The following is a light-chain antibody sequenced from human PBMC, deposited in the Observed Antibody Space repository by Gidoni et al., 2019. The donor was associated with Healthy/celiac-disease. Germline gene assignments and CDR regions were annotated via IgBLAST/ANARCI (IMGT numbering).Light chain of an antibody. Sequence: DIQITQSPSTLSASVGDRVTITCRASQCISSWLAWYQQKPGKAPKLMIYKASSLESGVPSRCSGSGYGTEFTRTISRLQADDFATYYGQQYKSYPLTFGGGTKVEIK. V-gene: IGKV1-5*03. J-gene: IGKJ4*01. CDR1: QCISSW. CDR2: KAS. CDR3: QQYKSYPLT.